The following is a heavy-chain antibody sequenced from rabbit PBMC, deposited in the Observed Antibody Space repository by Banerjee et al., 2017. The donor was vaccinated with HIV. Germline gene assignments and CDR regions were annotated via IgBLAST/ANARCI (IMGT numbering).Heavy chain of an antibody. CDR1: GFDFSSYG. CDR2: IDPVFGIA. CDR3: VRDLAGVIGWNFGW. J-gene: IGHJ3*01. D-gene: IGHD4-1*01. Sequence: QLVESGGGLVQPGGSLKLSCKASGFDFSSYGVSWVRQAPGKGLEWIGYIDPVFGIAVYASWVNGRFTLSRDNAQNTLYLQLNSLTAADTATYFCVRDLAGVIGWNFGWWGQGTLVTVS. V-gene: IGHV1S7*01.